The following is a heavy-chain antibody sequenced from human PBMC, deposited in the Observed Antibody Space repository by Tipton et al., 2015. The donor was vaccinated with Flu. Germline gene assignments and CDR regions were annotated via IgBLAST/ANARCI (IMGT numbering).Heavy chain of an antibody. CDR3: ARLMRGY. CDR2: INHSGST. V-gene: IGHV4-34*01. Sequence: LRLSCAVYGGSFSGYYWSWIRQPPGKGLEWIGEINHSGSTNYNPSLKSRVTISVDTSKNQFSLKLSSVTAADTAVCYCARLMRGYWGQGTLVPVSS. D-gene: IGHD2-8*01. J-gene: IGHJ4*02. CDR1: GGSFSGYY.